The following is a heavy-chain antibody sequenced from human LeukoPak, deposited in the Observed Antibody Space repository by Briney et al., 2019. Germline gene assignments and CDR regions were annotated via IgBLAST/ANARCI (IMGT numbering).Heavy chain of an antibody. V-gene: IGHV1-46*01. CDR3: ARVRGGSYQGGDY. J-gene: IGHJ4*02. CDR1: GYTFTSYY. Sequence: ASVKVSCKASGYTFTSYYIHWVRQAPGQGLEWMGIINPSGGTTTNAQRFQGRITFTRDTSTNTVYMELRSLTSEDTAVYYCARVRGGSYQGGDYWGQGTLVTVSS. CDR2: INPSGGTT. D-gene: IGHD1-26*01.